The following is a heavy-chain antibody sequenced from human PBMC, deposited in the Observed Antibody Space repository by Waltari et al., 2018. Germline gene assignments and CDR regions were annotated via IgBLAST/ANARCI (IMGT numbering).Heavy chain of an antibody. CDR1: GYTFTSYA. Sequence: QVQLVQSGAEVKKPGASVKVSCKASGYTFTSYAMHWVRQAPGQRLEWMGWINAGNGNTKYSQKFQGRVTITRDTSASTAYMELSSLRSEDTAVYYCATSRRVPAATSKYYYYGMDVWGQGTTVTVSS. D-gene: IGHD2-2*01. J-gene: IGHJ6*02. CDR3: ATSRRVPAATSKYYYYGMDV. CDR2: INAGNGNT. V-gene: IGHV1-3*01.